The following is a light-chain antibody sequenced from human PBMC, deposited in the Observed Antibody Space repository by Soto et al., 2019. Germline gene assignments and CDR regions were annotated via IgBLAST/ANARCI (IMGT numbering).Light chain of an antibody. V-gene: IGKV3-11*01. CDR2: HSS. J-gene: IGKJ3*01. CDR1: QSVGTS. Sequence: EIVLTQSPATLSFSPGESATLSCRVSQSVGTSLAWHQQKPGQAPRLLIFHSSEMAGAIPARFSGSGSGPDFTLTISSLEPEDSAVYYCQQRNNWGLTFGPGTTVVVK. CDR3: QQRNNWGLT.